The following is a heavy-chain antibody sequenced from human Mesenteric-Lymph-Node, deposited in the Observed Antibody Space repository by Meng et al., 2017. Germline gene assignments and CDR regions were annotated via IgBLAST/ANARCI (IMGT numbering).Heavy chain of an antibody. CDR3: ARVLLWVGGLDY. V-gene: IGHV4-4*02. CDR2: INHSGST. CDR1: GGYLSNDNW. J-gene: IGHJ4*02. D-gene: IGHD3-10*01. Sequence: QLQEPGPGLVKPSGTLSLTCDVSGGYLSNDNWWTWVRQAPGKGLEWIGEINHSGSTTYNPSLRSRVTISIDKSKNQFSLKLNSVTAADTAVYYCARVLLWVGGLDYWGQGTLVTVSS.